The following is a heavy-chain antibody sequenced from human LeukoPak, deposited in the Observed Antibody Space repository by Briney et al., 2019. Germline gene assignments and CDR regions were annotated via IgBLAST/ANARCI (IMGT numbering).Heavy chain of an antibody. D-gene: IGHD3-22*01. CDR1: GYSISNGYY. Sequence: AETLSLTCVVSGYSISNGYYWGWVRQPPGKGLVWIGSIFHSGTTYYKSSLKSRVSISVDTSENQFSLKLSAVTAADTATYFCATIVLGRNYFDYWGQGILVTVSS. J-gene: IGHJ4*02. CDR3: ATIVLGRNYFDY. CDR2: IFHSGTT. V-gene: IGHV4-38-2*01.